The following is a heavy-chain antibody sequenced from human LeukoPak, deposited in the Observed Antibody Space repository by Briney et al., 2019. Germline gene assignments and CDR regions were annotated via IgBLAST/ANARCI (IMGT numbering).Heavy chain of an antibody. J-gene: IGHJ4*02. CDR1: GFTFSSYW. D-gene: IGHD2-2*01. CDR3: ARDQGGIVVVPAAIDY. V-gene: IGHV3-7*03. Sequence: GGSLRLSCAASGFTFSSYWMSWVRQALGKGLEWVANIKQDGSEKYYVDSVKGRFTISRDNAKNSLYLQMNSLRAEDTAVYYCARDQGGIVVVPAAIDYWGQGTLVTVSP. CDR2: IKQDGSEK.